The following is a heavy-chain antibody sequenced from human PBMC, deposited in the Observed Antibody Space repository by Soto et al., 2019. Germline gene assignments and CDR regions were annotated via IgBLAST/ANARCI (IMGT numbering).Heavy chain of an antibody. D-gene: IGHD3-3*01. CDR1: VGTFSSYA. CDR3: ATDIWSGYSPFHS. V-gene: IGHV1-69*13. CDR2: IIPIFGTT. J-gene: IGHJ4*02. Sequence: EASVKVSCKASVGTFSSYAISWVRQAPGQGLEWMGGIIPIFGTTNYAQKFQGRVTITADESTSTAYMELSSLRSEDTAVYYCATDIWSGYSPFHSWGQGTLVTAPQ.